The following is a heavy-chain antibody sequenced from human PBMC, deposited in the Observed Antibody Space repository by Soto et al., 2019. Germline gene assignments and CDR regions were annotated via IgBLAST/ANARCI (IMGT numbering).Heavy chain of an antibody. Sequence: GGSLRLSCAASGFAFTNYGIHWVRQAPGKGLEWVAHISNDGSKKFYGDPVKGRFTISRDNSENTVYLQMTSLRPDDTAVFYCARDVAMPTGLGLGYWGQGTLVTVSA. D-gene: IGHD6-19*01. CDR1: GFAFTNYG. CDR2: ISNDGSKK. CDR3: ARDVAMPTGLGLGY. V-gene: IGHV3-30*03. J-gene: IGHJ4*02.